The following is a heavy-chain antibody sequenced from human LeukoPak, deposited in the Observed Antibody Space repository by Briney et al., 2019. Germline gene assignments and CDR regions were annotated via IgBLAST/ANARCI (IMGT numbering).Heavy chain of an antibody. V-gene: IGHV1-69*13. J-gene: IGHJ4*02. D-gene: IGHD6-19*01. CDR3: ARPAVAGTWFDY. Sequence: VASVKVSCKASGGTFSSYAISWVRQAPGQGLEWMGGIIPIFGTANYAQKFQGRVTITADESTSTAYMELSSLRSEDTAVYYCARPAVAGTWFDYWGQGTLVTVSS. CDR1: GGTFSSYA. CDR2: IIPIFGTA.